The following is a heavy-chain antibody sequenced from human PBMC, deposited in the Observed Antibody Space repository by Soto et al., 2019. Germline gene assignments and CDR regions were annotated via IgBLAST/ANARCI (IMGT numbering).Heavy chain of an antibody. J-gene: IGHJ4*02. CDR1: GFTFSSYG. D-gene: IGHD6-13*01. CDR3: ARGQLQQLVTKVDY. V-gene: IGHV3-33*01. Sequence: QVQLVESGGGVVQPGRSLRLSCAASGFTFSSYGMHWVRQAPGKGLEWVAVIWYDGSNKYYADSVKGRFTISRDNSKNTLYLQMNSLRAEDTAVYYCARGQLQQLVTKVDYWGQGTLVTVSS. CDR2: IWYDGSNK.